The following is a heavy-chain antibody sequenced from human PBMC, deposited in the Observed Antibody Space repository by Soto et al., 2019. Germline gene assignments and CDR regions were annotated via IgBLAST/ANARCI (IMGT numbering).Heavy chain of an antibody. CDR3: AKGPGKDNWNY. V-gene: IGHV3-23*01. CDR1: GFTFSSYA. D-gene: IGHD1-20*01. Sequence: PGGPLRLSCAASGFTFSSYAISWVRQAPGKGLEWVSAISGSGGSTYYADSVKGRFTISRDNSKNTLYLQMNSLRAEDTAVYYCAKGPGKDNWNYWGQGTLVTVSS. J-gene: IGHJ4*02. CDR2: ISGSGGST.